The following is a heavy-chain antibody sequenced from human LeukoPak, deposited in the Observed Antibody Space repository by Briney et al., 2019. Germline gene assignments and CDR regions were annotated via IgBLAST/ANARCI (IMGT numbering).Heavy chain of an antibody. V-gene: IGHV1-24*01. CDR1: GYTLTELS. CDR3: AAETITMVRGVSSSFDY. CDR2: FDPEDGET. J-gene: IGHJ4*02. D-gene: IGHD3-10*01. Sequence: ASVKVSCKVSGYTLTELSMHWVRQAPGKGLEWMGGFDPEDGETIYAQKFQGRVTMTEDTSTDTAYMELSSLRSEDTAVYYCAAETITMVRGVSSSFDYWGQGTLVTVSS.